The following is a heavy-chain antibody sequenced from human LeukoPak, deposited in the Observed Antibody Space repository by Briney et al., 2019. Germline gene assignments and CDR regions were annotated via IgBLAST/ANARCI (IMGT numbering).Heavy chain of an antibody. Sequence: PGRSLRLSCAASGFTFDDYAMHWVRQAPGKGLEWVSGISWNSGSIGYADSVKGRFTISRDNANNTLYLQMNSLTAEDTAVYYCAREGSVTNDYWGQGSLVTVSS. CDR1: GFTFDDYA. J-gene: IGHJ4*02. V-gene: IGHV3-9*01. D-gene: IGHD4-17*01. CDR3: AREGSVTNDY. CDR2: ISWNSGSI.